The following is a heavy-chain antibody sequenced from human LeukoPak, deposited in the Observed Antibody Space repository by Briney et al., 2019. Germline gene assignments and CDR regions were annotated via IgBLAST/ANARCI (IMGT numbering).Heavy chain of an antibody. V-gene: IGHV6-1*01. D-gene: IGHD6-13*01. CDR2: TYYRSKWGA. CDR1: GDSVSSTSTA. CDR3: ARGTAAPGFDF. J-gene: IGHJ4*02. Sequence: SQTLSLTCAISGDSVSSTSTAWNWPRHSPSRGLEWLGRTYYRSKWGANYALSVKSRVTITADTSKNQISLQLNSVTPEDTAVYYCARGTAAPGFDFWGQGTLVTVSS.